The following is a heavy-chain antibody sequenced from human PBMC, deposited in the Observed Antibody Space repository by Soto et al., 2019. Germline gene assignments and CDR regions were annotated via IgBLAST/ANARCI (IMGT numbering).Heavy chain of an antibody. CDR3: AAMAVDSSGFFDY. Sequence: QVQVQESGPGLVKPSETLSLTCTVSGDSVSSGTYYWGWIRQPPGKTLEWIGYIYHNGYPNYNPSLQSRLSASLDTSKNLYSLRVTPVTAADTAVYYCAAMAVDSSGFFDYWGRGLLFTVSS. V-gene: IGHV4-61*01. J-gene: IGHJ4*02. CDR2: IYHNGYP. CDR1: GDSVSSGTYY. D-gene: IGHD3-22*01.